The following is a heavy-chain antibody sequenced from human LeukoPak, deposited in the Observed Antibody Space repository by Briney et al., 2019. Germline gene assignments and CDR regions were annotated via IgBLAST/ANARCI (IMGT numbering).Heavy chain of an antibody. CDR2: ISWNSGSI. CDR3: AKDMKPHGDSAFDY. J-gene: IGHJ4*02. Sequence: HPGRSPRLSCAASGFTFDDYAMHWVRQAPGKGLEWVSGISWNSGSIGYADSVKGRFTISRDNAKNSLYLQMNSLRAEDTALYYCAKDMKPHGDSAFDYWGQGTLVTVSS. V-gene: IGHV3-9*01. D-gene: IGHD4-17*01. CDR1: GFTFDDYA.